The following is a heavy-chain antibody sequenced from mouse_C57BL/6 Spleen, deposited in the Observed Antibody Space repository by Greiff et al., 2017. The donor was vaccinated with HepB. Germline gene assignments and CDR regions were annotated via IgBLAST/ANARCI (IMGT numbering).Heavy chain of an antibody. CDR3: ARTYDGYYFAWFAY. V-gene: IGHV2-9-1*01. J-gene: IGHJ3*01. D-gene: IGHD2-3*01. CDR1: GFSLTSYA. CDR2: IWTGGGT. Sequence: LVESGPGLVAPSQSLSITCTVSGFSLTSYAISWVRQPPGKGLEWLGVIWTGGGTNYNSALKSRLSISKDNSKSQVFLKMNSLQTDDTARYYCARTYDGYYFAWFAYWGQGTLVTVSA.